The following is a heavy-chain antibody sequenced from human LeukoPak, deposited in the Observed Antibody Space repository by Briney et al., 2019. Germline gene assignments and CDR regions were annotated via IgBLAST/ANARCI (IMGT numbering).Heavy chain of an antibody. Sequence: GGSLRLSCAASGFSFSIYAMSWVRQAPGKGLEWVSTFFSYTGQTDYADSVKGRFTTTRDTSKNTLYLEMNRLRAEDTAVYYCAKRGAGSGGLHHWGQGTLVTVSS. D-gene: IGHD6-19*01. CDR2: FFSYTGQT. J-gene: IGHJ5*02. V-gene: IGHV3-23*01. CDR1: GFSFSIYA. CDR3: AKRGAGSGGLHH.